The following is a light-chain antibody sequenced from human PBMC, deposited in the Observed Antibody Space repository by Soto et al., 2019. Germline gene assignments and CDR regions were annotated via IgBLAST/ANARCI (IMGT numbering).Light chain of an antibody. Sequence: IRMTQSPSSLSASTGDRVTITCRASQSISSWLAWYQQKPGKAPKLLIYDASDLESGVPSRFSGSGSGTEFTLTISSLQPDDFATYYCQQYNSYWTFGQGTKVDI. J-gene: IGKJ1*01. CDR1: QSISSW. CDR2: DAS. CDR3: QQYNSYWT. V-gene: IGKV1-5*01.